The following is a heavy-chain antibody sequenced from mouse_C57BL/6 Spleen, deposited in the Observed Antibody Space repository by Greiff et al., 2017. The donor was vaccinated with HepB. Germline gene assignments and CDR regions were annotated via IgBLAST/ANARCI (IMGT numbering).Heavy chain of an antibody. CDR3: ARGGYGNSYYAMDY. Sequence: QVQLKQSGAELVKPGASVKISCKASGYAFSSYWMNWVKQRPGKGLEWIGQIYPGDGDTNYNGKFKGKATLTADKSSSTAYMQLSSLTSEDSAVYFCARGGYGNSYYAMDYWGQGTSVTVSS. J-gene: IGHJ4*01. D-gene: IGHD2-1*01. V-gene: IGHV1-80*01. CDR1: GYAFSSYW. CDR2: IYPGDGDT.